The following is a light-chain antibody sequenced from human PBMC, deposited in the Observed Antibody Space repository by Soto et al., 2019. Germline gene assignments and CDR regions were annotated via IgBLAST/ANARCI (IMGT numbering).Light chain of an antibody. CDR2: WAS. V-gene: IGKV4-1*01. Sequence: DIVLTQSPDSLAVSLGERATINCKSSQSVLQSSNNKNYLAWYQQKPGQPPKLLIYWASTRESGVPDRFSGSGSGTDFTLTISSLQAEDVAVYYCQKHYIVPWTFGQGTKVEIK. CDR1: QSVLQSSNNKNY. CDR3: QKHYIVPWT. J-gene: IGKJ1*01.